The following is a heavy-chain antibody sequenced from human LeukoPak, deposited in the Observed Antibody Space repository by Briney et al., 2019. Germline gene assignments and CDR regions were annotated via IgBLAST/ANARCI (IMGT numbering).Heavy chain of an antibody. J-gene: IGHJ4*02. D-gene: IGHD1-26*01. Sequence: PSETLSLTCTVSGGSISSYYWSWIQQPPGKGLEWIGYIYYSGSTNYNPSLKSRVTISVDTSKNQFSLKLSSVTAADTAVYYCARDGGSHRPFDYWGQGTLVTVSS. V-gene: IGHV4-59*01. CDR1: GGSISSYY. CDR2: IYYSGST. CDR3: ARDGGSHRPFDY.